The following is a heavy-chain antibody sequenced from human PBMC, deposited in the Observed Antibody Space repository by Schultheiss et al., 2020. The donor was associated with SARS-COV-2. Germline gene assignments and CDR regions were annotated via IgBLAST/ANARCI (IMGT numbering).Heavy chain of an antibody. D-gene: IGHD6-6*01. V-gene: IGHV4-30-4*01. CDR1: GGSISSGDYY. CDR2: INYSGSS. CDR3: ATLAATHYYYGMDV. J-gene: IGHJ6*02. Sequence: SETLSLTCTVSGGSISSGDYYWSWIRQPPGQGLEWIGYINYSGSSYNNPSLKSRVTISVDTSKNQFSLQLNSVTPEDTAVYYCATLAATHYYYGMDVWGQGTTVTVSS.